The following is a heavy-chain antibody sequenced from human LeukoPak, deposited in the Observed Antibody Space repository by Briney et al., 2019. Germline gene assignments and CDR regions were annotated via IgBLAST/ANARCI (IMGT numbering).Heavy chain of an antibody. CDR1: GFTFGDSA. J-gene: IGHJ4*02. V-gene: IGHV3-49*04. Sequence: GRSPRLSCTASGFTFGDSAMSWVRQAPGKGLEWVGFIRSKAYGGTTEYAASVKGRFTISRDDSKSIEYLQMNSLKTEDTAVYYCTRYGGNSFSYWGQGALVTVSS. CDR2: IRSKAYGGTT. D-gene: IGHD4-23*01. CDR3: TRYGGNSFSY.